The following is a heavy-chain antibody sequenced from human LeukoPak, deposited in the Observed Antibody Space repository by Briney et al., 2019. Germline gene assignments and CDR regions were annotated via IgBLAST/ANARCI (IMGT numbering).Heavy chain of an antibody. D-gene: IGHD6-19*01. CDR1: GFTFSSYA. Sequence: GGSPRLSCAASGFTFSSYAMHWARQAPGKGLEWVAVISYDGSNKYYADSVKGRFTISRDNSKNTLYLQMNSLRTEDTAVYYCARGISSSSGWLLDYWGQGTLVTVSS. CDR2: ISYDGSNK. V-gene: IGHV3-30-3*01. CDR3: ARGISSSSGWLLDY. J-gene: IGHJ4*02.